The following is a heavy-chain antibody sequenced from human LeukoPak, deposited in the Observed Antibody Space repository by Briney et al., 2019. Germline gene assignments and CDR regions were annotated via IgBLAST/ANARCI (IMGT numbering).Heavy chain of an antibody. CDR1: GYTFTSYY. V-gene: IGHV1-46*01. J-gene: IGHJ4*02. Sequence: ASVKVSRKSSGYTFTSYYMHWVRQAPGQGLDGMGIINPSGGSTSYAQKFQGRVTMTRGTSTSTVYMELSSLRSEDTAVYYCARGWSGYDYWGQGTLVTVSS. CDR3: ARGWSGYDY. D-gene: IGHD3-3*01. CDR2: INPSGGST.